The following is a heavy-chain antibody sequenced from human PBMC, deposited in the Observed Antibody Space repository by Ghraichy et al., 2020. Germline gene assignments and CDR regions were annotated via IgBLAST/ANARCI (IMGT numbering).Heavy chain of an antibody. J-gene: IGHJ6*02. D-gene: IGHD4-11*01. V-gene: IGHV4-4*02. CDR1: GGSISSSNW. Sequence: SETLSLTCAVSGGSISSSNWWSWVRQPPGKGLEWIGEIYHSGSTNYNPSLKSRVTISVDKSKNQFSLKLSSVTAADTAVYYCARARMTTVTTRYYYYGMDVWGQGTTVTVSS. CDR2: IYHSGST. CDR3: ARARMTTVTTRYYYYGMDV.